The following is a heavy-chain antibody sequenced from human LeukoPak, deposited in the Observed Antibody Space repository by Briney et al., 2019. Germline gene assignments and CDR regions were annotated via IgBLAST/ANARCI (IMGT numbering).Heavy chain of an antibody. CDR3: ARLYYGSGKHWFDP. Sequence: ASVKVSCKASGYTFTGYYIHWVRQAPGQGLEWMGWINPNSGGTNYAQKFQGRVTMTRDTSISTAYMELSRLRSDDTAVYYCARLYYGSGKHWFDPWGQGTLVTVSS. CDR1: GYTFTGYY. CDR2: INPNSGGT. V-gene: IGHV1-2*02. D-gene: IGHD3-10*01. J-gene: IGHJ5*02.